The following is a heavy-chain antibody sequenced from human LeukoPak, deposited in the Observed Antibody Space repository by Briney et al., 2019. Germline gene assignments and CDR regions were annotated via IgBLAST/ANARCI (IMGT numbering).Heavy chain of an antibody. V-gene: IGHV3-23*01. J-gene: IGHJ4*02. D-gene: IGHD1-1*01. CDR3: TGETYYFDY. CDR2: ISGSGGST. Sequence: GGTLRLSCAASGFTFSSYGMSWVRQAPGKGLEWVSAISGSGGSTYYADSVKGRFTISRDNSKNTLYLQMNSLRAEDTALYYCTGETYYFDYWGQGTLVTVSS. CDR1: GFTFSSYG.